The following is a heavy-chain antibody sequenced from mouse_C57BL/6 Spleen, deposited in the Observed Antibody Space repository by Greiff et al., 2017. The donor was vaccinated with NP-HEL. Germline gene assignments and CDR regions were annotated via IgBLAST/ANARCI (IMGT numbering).Heavy chain of an antibody. J-gene: IGHJ2*01. V-gene: IGHV1-64*01. D-gene: IGHD1-1*01. Sequence: QVQLQQPGAELVKPGASVKLSCKASGYTFTSYWMHWVKQRPGQGLEWIGMIHPNSGSTNYNEKFKSKATLTVDKSSSTAYMQLSSLTSEDSAVYYCATKGLITTVVATPFDYWGQGTTLTVSS. CDR2: IHPNSGST. CDR3: ATKGLITTVVATPFDY. CDR1: GYTFTSYW.